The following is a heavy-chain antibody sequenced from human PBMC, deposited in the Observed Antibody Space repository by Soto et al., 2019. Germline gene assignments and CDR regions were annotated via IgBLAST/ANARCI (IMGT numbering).Heavy chain of an antibody. CDR2: IIPILGIA. CDR1: GGTFSSYT. Sequence: QVQLVQSGAEVKKPGSSVKVSCKASGGTFSSYTISWVRQAPGQGLEWMGRIIPILGIANYAQKFQGRVTITADKSTSTAARELSSLRSEDTAVYYWARPSSWYEDAGADPWGQGTRVTVSS. CDR3: ARPSSWYEDAGADP. V-gene: IGHV1-69*02. D-gene: IGHD6-13*01. J-gene: IGHJ5*02.